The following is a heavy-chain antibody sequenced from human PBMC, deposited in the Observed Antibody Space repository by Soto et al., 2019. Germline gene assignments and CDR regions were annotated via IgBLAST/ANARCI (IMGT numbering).Heavy chain of an antibody. CDR2: ISYDGSNK. CDR1: GFTFSSYA. J-gene: IGHJ3*02. V-gene: IGHV3-30-3*01. Sequence: GGSLRLSCAASGFTFSSYAMHWVRQAPGKGLEWVAVISYDGSNKYYADSVKGRFTISRDNSKNTLYLQMNSLRAEDTAVYYCARVLGAFDIWGQGTMVTVSS. CDR3: ARVLGAFDI.